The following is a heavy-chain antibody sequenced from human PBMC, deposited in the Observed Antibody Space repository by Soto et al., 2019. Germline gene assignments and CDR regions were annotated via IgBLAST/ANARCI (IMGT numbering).Heavy chain of an antibody. V-gene: IGHV4-59*01. Sequence: SETLSLTCTVSGGSISSYYWSWIRQPPGKGLEWIGYIYYSGSTNYNPSLKSRVTISVDTSKNQFSLKLSSVTAADTAVYYCARDPYGDYYFDYWGRGTLVPVSS. J-gene: IGHJ4*02. CDR2: IYYSGST. D-gene: IGHD4-17*01. CDR1: GGSISSYY. CDR3: ARDPYGDYYFDY.